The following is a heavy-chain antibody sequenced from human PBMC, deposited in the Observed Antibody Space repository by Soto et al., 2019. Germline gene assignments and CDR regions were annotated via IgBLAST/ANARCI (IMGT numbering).Heavy chain of an antibody. V-gene: IGHV1-2*04. J-gene: IGHJ4*02. CDR1: GYTFTGYY. CDR3: ARDSPLGYCSGGSCYSLAFDY. CDR2: INPNSGGT. D-gene: IGHD2-15*01. Sequence: QVQLVQSGAEVKKPGASVKVSCKASGYTFTGYYMHWVRQAPGQGLEWMGWINPNSGGTNNAQKYQGWVTMTRDTSINPAYMELSRLRSDDTAVYYCARDSPLGYCSGGSCYSLAFDYWGQGTLVTVSS.